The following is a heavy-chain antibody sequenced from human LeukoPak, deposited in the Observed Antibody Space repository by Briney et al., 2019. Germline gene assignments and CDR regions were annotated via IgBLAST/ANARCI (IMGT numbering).Heavy chain of an antibody. Sequence: GGSLRLSCAASGFTFSSYWMSWVRQAPGKGLEWVANIKQDGSEKYYVDSVKGQFTISRDNAKNSLYLQMNSLRAEDTAVYYCARDPIPYYDFWSGDAFDIWGQGTMVTVSS. V-gene: IGHV3-7*01. J-gene: IGHJ3*02. CDR2: IKQDGSEK. CDR3: ARDPIPYYDFWSGDAFDI. D-gene: IGHD3-3*01. CDR1: GFTFSSYW.